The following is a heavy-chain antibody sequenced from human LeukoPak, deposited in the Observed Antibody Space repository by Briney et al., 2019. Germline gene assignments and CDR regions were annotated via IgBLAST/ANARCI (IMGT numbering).Heavy chain of an antibody. V-gene: IGHV5-51*01. D-gene: IGHD6-13*01. CDR1: GYSFTSYW. Sequence: GEPLKISCKGSGYSFTSYWIGWVRQMPGKGLEWMGIIYPGDSDNRYSPSFQGQVTISADKSISTAYLQWSSLKASNTAMYYCARRDRSSWYGDFDYWGQGTLVTVSS. CDR3: ARRDRSSWYGDFDY. J-gene: IGHJ4*02. CDR2: IYPGDSDN.